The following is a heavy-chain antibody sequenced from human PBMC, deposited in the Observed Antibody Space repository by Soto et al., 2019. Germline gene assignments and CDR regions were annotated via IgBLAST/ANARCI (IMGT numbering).Heavy chain of an antibody. CDR1: GFTFSNAW. J-gene: IGHJ6*02. V-gene: IGHV3-15*01. CDR3: TTQATTVTTYYYYGMDV. CDR2: IKSKTDGGTT. D-gene: IGHD4-17*01. Sequence: GALRLSCAASGFTFSNAWMSWVRQAPGKGLEWVGRIKSKTDGGTTDYAAPVKGRFTISRDDSKNTLYLQMNSLKTEDTAVYYCTTQATTVTTYYYYGMDVWGQGTTVTVSS.